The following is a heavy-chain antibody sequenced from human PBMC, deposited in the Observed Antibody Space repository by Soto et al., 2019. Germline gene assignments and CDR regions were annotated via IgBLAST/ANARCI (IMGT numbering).Heavy chain of an antibody. D-gene: IGHD1-26*01. Sequence: ASVKVSCKASGYTFTSYGISWVRQAPGQGLEWMGWISAYNGNTNYAQKLQGRVTMTTDTSTSTAYMELRSLRSDDTAVYYCARAIVGAITEIPGLFSCYIDFSGQGILVTVSS. V-gene: IGHV1-18*01. CDR2: ISAYNGNT. CDR1: GYTFTSYG. CDR3: ARAIVGAITEIPGLFSCYIDF. J-gene: IGHJ4*02.